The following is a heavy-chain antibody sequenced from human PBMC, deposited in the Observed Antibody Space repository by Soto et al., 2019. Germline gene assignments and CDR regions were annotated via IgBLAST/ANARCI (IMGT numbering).Heavy chain of an antibody. CDR3: ARGVILWFGELSRRGGYHYYMDV. D-gene: IGHD3-10*01. CDR1: GGSFSGYQ. J-gene: IGHJ6*03. V-gene: IGHV4-34*01. Sequence: QVQLQQWGAGLLKPSETLSLTCAVYGGSFSGYQWSWIRQTPGKGLEWIGEINDSGKINYNPSLKSRVTILLDTPKKQISLKLSYVTAADSAVYYCARGVILWFGELSRRGGYHYYMDVWGKGTTVTVSS. CDR2: INDSGKI.